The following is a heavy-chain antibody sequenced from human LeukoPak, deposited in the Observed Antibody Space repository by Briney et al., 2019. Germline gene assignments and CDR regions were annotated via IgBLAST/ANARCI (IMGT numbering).Heavy chain of an antibody. CDR1: GGTLSSYA. Sequence: GASVKVSCKASGGTLSSYAISWVRQAPGQGLEWMGRIIPIFGTANYAQKFQGRVTITTDESTSTAYMELSSLRSEDTAVYYCARDYTPRDGYEWYDYWGQGTLVTVSS. D-gene: IGHD5-24*01. V-gene: IGHV1-69*05. CDR3: ARDYTPRDGYEWYDY. J-gene: IGHJ4*02. CDR2: IIPIFGTA.